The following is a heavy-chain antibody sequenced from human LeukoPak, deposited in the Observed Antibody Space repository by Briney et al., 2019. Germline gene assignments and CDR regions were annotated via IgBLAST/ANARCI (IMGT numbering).Heavy chain of an antibody. J-gene: IGHJ5*01. D-gene: IGHD3-22*01. CDR3: AKDRPNFHENSGHYYRRDGDS. V-gene: IGHV3-23*01. CDR1: GFTFYMYA. Sequence: GGSLRLSCQASGFTFYMYAMSWVRQAPGKGLEWVASMCGTAGCTFHPDSVKGRFTISRDNSKNVLYLRMNSLTAEDTAIYYCAKDRPNFHENSGHYYRRDGDSWGQGTLVTVSS. CDR2: MCGTAGCT.